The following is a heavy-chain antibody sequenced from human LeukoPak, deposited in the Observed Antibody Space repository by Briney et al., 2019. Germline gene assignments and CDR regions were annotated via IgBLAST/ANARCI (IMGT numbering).Heavy chain of an antibody. CDR2: INPHSGGT. CDR1: GYTFTGHY. CDR3: ARGPQYGSDWNFRRVIDY. Sequence: GASVKVSCKASGYTFTGHYMHWMRQAPGQGLEWMGWINPHSGGTSYAQKFQGRVTMTRDTSISTAYMELTRLTSDDTGVYYCARGPQYGSDWNFRRVIDYWGQGALVTVSS. D-gene: IGHD6-19*01. V-gene: IGHV1-2*02. J-gene: IGHJ4*02.